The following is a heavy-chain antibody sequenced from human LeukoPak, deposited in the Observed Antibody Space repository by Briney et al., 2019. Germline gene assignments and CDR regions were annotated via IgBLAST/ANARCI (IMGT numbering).Heavy chain of an antibody. V-gene: IGHV1-2*02. CDR1: GYTFTGYY. CDR3: ARAVDIVVVVAATEDYFDY. D-gene: IGHD2-15*01. J-gene: IGHJ4*02. Sequence: ASVKVSCKASGYTFTGYYMHWVRQAPGQGLEWMGWINPNSGGTNYAQKFQGRVTMTRDTSISTAYMELSRLRSDDTAVYYCARAVDIVVVVAATEDYFDYWGQGTLVTVSS. CDR2: INPNSGGT.